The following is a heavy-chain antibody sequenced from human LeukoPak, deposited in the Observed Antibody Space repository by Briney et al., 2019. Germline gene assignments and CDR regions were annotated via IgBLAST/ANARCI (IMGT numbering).Heavy chain of an antibody. Sequence: GESLKISCKGSGYSFTNYWIGWVRQMPGKGLEWMGIIYPSDSDTRYSPSFQGQVTISADKSISTAYLQWSSLKASDSAMYYCARREGYSSGWNLHWSFDYWGQGTLVTVSS. CDR1: GYSFTNYW. V-gene: IGHV5-51*01. CDR3: ARREGYSSGWNLHWSFDY. J-gene: IGHJ4*02. CDR2: IYPSDSDT. D-gene: IGHD6-19*01.